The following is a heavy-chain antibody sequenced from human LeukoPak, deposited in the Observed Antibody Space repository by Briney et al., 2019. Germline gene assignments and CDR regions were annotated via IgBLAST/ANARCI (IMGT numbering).Heavy chain of an antibody. Sequence: GGSLRASCAASGFTFSSYSMNWVRQAPGKGLEWVSSISSSSSYIYYADSVKGRFTISRDNAKNSLYLQMNSLRAEDTAVYYCARVVGNWFDPWGQGTLVTVSS. D-gene: IGHD2-15*01. V-gene: IGHV3-21*01. CDR1: GFTFSSYS. J-gene: IGHJ5*02. CDR3: ARVVGNWFDP. CDR2: ISSSSSYI.